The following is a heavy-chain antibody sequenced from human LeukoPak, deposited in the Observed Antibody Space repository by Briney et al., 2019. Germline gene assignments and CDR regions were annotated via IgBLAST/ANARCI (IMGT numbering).Heavy chain of an antibody. CDR1: GFTFNTFN. J-gene: IGHJ4*02. D-gene: IGHD3-9*01. CDR3: ALGHYDVWAASYKWPPDY. Sequence: GGSLRLSCAASGFTFNTFNMNWVRQTPGKGLEWVSSITSSGGYIYYADSVKGRFTTSRDNAKNSLSLQLNSLRVEDTAVYYCALGHYDVWAASYKWPPDYWGEGTLVTVPS. CDR2: ITSSGGYI. V-gene: IGHV3-21*06.